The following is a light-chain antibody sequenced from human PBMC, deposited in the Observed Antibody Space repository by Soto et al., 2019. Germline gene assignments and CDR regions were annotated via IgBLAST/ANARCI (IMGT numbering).Light chain of an antibody. CDR2: VAS. CDR1: QTISSN. V-gene: IGKV3-15*01. CDR3: QHYNNWPPQYT. J-gene: IGKJ2*01. Sequence: EIGMTQSPATLSVSPGERASLSCRASQTISSNLAWYQQKPGQAPRLLIHVASTRATGIPARFSGSGSGTEFTLTITSLQSEDFAVYYCQHYNNWPPQYTFGQGTQLQI.